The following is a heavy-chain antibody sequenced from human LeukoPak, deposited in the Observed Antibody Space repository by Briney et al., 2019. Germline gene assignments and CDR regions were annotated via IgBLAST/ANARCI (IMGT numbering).Heavy chain of an antibody. D-gene: IGHD1-26*01. CDR3: VKDVGGSYAFDY. CDR2: INDNGGRT. CDR1: GFTFSRCA. J-gene: IGHJ4*02. Sequence: AGGSLRLSCSASGFTFSRCAMHWVRQAPGKGLEYVSGINDNGGRTHYGDSVKGRFSISRDNSKNTLHLQMSTLRAEDTALYYCVKDVGGSYAFDYWGQGTLVTVSS. V-gene: IGHV3-64D*09.